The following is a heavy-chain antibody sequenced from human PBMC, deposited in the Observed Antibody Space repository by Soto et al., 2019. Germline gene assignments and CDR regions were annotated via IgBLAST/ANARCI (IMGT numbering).Heavy chain of an antibody. Sequence: QLQLQESGSGLVKPSQTLSLTCAVSGGSISSGGYSWSWIRQPPGKGLEWIGYIYHSGSTYYNPPPTSRVTISVYTSKNQFSLKLSSVTAADTAVYYCASAGGLGAVAADYWGQGTLVTVSS. J-gene: IGHJ4*02. CDR2: IYHSGST. V-gene: IGHV4-30-2*01. CDR3: ASAGGLGAVAADY. CDR1: GGSISSGGYS. D-gene: IGHD6-19*01.